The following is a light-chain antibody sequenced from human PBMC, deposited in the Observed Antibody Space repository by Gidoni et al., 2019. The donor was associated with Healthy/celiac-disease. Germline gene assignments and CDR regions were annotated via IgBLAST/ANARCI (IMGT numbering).Light chain of an antibody. Sequence: QSALTQPAAVSGSPGQSTTISCTGTSSDVGGYNYVPWYQQHPGKAPKLMIYEVSNRPSGVPDRFSGSKSGNTASLTISGLQAEDEADYYCSSYTSSSTLVVFGGGTKLTVL. V-gene: IGLV2-14*01. CDR1: SSDVGGYNY. J-gene: IGLJ2*01. CDR3: SSYTSSSTLVV. CDR2: EVS.